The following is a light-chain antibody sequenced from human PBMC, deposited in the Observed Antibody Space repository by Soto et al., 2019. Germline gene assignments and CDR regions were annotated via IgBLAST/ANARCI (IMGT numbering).Light chain of an antibody. CDR2: GAS. CDR1: QSVRSN. J-gene: IGKJ5*01. V-gene: IGKV3-15*01. CDR3: QQFDNWPPVT. Sequence: EIVMTQSPATLSVSPGERATLSCRASQSVRSNLAWYQQKPDQAPRLLIYGASTRATGIPARFSGSGSGTEFTLTISSLQSEDFAVYYCQQFDNWPPVTFGQGTRLEIK.